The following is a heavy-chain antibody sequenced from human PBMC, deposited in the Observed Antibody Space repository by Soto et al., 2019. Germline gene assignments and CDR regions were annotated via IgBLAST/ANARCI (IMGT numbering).Heavy chain of an antibody. J-gene: IGHJ5*02. CDR1: GGSISSSNW. CDR2: IYHSGST. D-gene: IGHD6-13*01. Sequence: SSETLSLTCAVSGGSISSSNWWSWVRQPPGKGLEWIGEIYHSGSTNYNPSLKSRVTISVDKSKNQFSLKLSSVTAADTAVYYCARLLAAAGPYNWFDPWGQGTLVTAPQ. V-gene: IGHV4-4*02. CDR3: ARLLAAAGPYNWFDP.